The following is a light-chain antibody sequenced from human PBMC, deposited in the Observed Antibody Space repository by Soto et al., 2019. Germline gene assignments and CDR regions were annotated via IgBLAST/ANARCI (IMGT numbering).Light chain of an antibody. Sequence: QSVLTQSPSASGTPGQRVTISCSGSSSNIGSNGANWYQHLPGTAPKLLIYNNNQRPSGVPDRFSGSTSGTSASLAISGLQSGDEADYYCAAWDDSLNGYVFGIGTKLTVL. CDR1: SSNIGSNG. J-gene: IGLJ1*01. CDR3: AAWDDSLNGYV. V-gene: IGLV1-44*01. CDR2: NNN.